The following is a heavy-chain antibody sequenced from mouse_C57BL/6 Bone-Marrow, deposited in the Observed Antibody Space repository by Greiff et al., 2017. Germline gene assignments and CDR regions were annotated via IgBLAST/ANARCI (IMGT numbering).Heavy chain of an antibody. J-gene: IGHJ4*01. V-gene: IGHV14-4*01. D-gene: IGHD1-1*01. CDR1: GFNIKDDY. CDR3: TTFYGNYAMDY. Sequence: VQLQQSGAELVRPGASVKLSCTASGFNIKDDYMHWVKQRPEQGLEWIGWIDPENGDTEYASKFQGKATITADTSSNTASLQLSSLTSEDTAVYYCTTFYGNYAMDYWGQGTSVTVSS. CDR2: IDPENGDT.